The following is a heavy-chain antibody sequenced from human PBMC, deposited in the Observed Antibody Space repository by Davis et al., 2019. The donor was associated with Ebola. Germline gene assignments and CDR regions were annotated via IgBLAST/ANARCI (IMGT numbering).Heavy chain of an antibody. Sequence: GESLKISCAASGFTFSTYAMNWVRQAPGKGLEWVSVISGDGETTFYADSVKGRFTISRDNAKNTLYLQMNSLRVEDTAVYHYAKFRGTQQMDYWGRGTLVTVSS. CDR2: ISGDGETT. V-gene: IGHV3-23*01. J-gene: IGHJ4*02. CDR1: GFTFSTYA. D-gene: IGHD1/OR15-1a*01. CDR3: AKFRGTQQMDY.